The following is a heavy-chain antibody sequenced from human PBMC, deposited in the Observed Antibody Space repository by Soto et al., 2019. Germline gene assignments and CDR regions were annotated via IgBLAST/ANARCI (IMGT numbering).Heavy chain of an antibody. CDR2: ISGSGHAT. D-gene: IGHD3-22*01. CDR3: AKGRYFDSSGGCANY. V-gene: IGHV3-23*01. J-gene: IGHJ4*02. CDR1: GFMFDNYA. Sequence: KLLESGGGSVPPGASARLSCLTSGFMFDNYAMSWVRQIPARGLEWVAAISGSGHATYYTQSVRGRFTISRDKSNKTVFLQMNNLKTEDTAIYYCAKGRYFDSSGGCANYWGLGTLVTVSS.